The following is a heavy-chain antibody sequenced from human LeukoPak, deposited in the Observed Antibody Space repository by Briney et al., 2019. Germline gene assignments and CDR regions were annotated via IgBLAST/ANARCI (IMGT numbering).Heavy chain of an antibody. CDR1: GGSISSYY. CDR3: ARHVYYYGMDV. J-gene: IGHJ6*02. CDR2: IYYSGST. V-gene: IGHV4-59*08. Sequence: SETLSLTCTVSGGSISSYYWSWIRQPPGKGLEWIGYIYYSGSTNYNPSLKSRVTISVDTSKNQFSLKLSSVTAADTAVYYCARHVYYYGMDVWGQGTTVTLSS.